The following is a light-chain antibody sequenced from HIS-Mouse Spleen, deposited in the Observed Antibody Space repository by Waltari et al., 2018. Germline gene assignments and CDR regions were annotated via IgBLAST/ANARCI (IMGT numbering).Light chain of an antibody. CDR3: YSTDSSGNHRV. J-gene: IGLJ2*01. Sequence: SYELTQPPSVSVSPGQTARITCPGDALPTNYAYWYQQKSGQAPVLVIYEDSQRPSGIPERFSGSSSGTMATLTISGAQVEDEADYYCYSTDSSGNHRVFGGGTKLTVL. CDR1: ALPTNY. CDR2: EDS. V-gene: IGLV3-10*01.